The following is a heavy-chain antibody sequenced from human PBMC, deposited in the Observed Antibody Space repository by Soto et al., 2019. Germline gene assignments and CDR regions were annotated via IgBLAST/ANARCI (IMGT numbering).Heavy chain of an antibody. D-gene: IGHD6-19*01. V-gene: IGHV1-24*01. Sequence: VASVKVFCKVSGYTLTELSMHWVRQAPGKGLEWMGGFDPEDGNTGYAQKFQGRVTMTRNTSISTAYMELSSLRSEDTAVYYCARGGGAVAGNRFDPWGQGTLVTVSS. CDR3: ARGGGAVAGNRFDP. CDR1: GYTLTELS. J-gene: IGHJ5*02. CDR2: FDPEDGNT.